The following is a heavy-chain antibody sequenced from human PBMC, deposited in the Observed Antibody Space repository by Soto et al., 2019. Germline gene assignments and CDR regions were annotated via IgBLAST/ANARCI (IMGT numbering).Heavy chain of an antibody. Sequence: GESLKISCKGSGYSFTTYWIGWVRQMPGKGLEWMGIIYPGDSDTRYSPSFQGQVSISADKSISTAYLQWSSLRAEDTAVYYCANVSPGTYSSYFYGVGVWGQGTTVTVSS. CDR3: ANVSPGTYSSYFYGVGV. J-gene: IGHJ6*02. V-gene: IGHV5-51*01. CDR1: GYSFTTYW. D-gene: IGHD1-26*01. CDR2: IYPGDSDT.